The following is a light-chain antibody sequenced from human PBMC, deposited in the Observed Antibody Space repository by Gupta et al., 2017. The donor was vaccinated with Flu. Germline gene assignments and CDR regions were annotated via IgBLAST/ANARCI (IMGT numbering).Light chain of an antibody. V-gene: IGKV3-20*01. CDR2: DAY. CDR3: QQRSSSPLT. CDR1: QTITSASE. J-gene: IGKJ4*02. Sequence: ILSLSPGGRATLSCRASQTITSASELAWYQQKPGQAPRLLIHDAYNRATDIPARFSGSGSGTDFTLTISRLEPEDSAVYFCQQRSSSPLTFGRGTKVEIK.